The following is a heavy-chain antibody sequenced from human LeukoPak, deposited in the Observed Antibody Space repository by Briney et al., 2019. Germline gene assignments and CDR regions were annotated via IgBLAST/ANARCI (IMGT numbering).Heavy chain of an antibody. Sequence: GGSLRLSCAASGFTFSSYAMHWVRQAPGKGLEWVAVISYDGSNKYYADSVKGRFTISRDNAKNSLYLQMNSLRAEDTAVYYCARDRPVRGVAAEGYDYWGQGTLVTVSS. J-gene: IGHJ4*02. CDR3: ARDRPVRGVAAEGYDY. CDR1: GFTFSSYA. V-gene: IGHV3-30-3*01. D-gene: IGHD3-10*01. CDR2: ISYDGSNK.